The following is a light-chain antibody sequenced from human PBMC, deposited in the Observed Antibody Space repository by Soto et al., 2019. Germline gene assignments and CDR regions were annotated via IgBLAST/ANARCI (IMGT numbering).Light chain of an antibody. V-gene: IGKV3-15*01. CDR3: QQFSQWPPWT. CDR2: GAT. CDR1: QSISSN. Sequence: EIVMIQSPDTLSVGPGERATISCRASQSISSNLAWYQQKPGQAPRLLIYGATTRATGVPARFIGSGSGTQFTLTINSLQSEDLGLYICQQFSQWPPWTFGQGTKVDIK. J-gene: IGKJ1*01.